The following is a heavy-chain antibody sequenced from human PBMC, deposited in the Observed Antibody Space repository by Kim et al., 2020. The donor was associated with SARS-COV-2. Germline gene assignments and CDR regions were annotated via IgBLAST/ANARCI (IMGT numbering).Heavy chain of an antibody. J-gene: IGHJ4*02. CDR1: GFTFNNVW. V-gene: IGHV3-15*01. CDR2: IKSRTDGGTT. Sequence: GGSLRLSCAASGFTFNNVWMSWVRQAPGKGLEWVGRIKSRTDGGTTEFAAPVKGRFAISRDDSKNTLYLQMNSLKTEDTGTYYCTTSGWRYLPRAYWGQGTLVSVSS. D-gene: IGHD6-19*01. CDR3: TTSGWRYLPRAY.